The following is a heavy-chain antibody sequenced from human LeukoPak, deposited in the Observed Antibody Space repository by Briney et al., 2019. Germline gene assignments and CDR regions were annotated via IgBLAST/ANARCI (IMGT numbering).Heavy chain of an antibody. D-gene: IGHD6-19*01. CDR3: ARRSSSGWYYYYYYYMDV. CDR1: GGSFSGYY. Sequence: SETLSLTCAVYGGSFSGYYWSWIRQPPGKGLEWIGEINHSGSTNYNPSLKSRVTISVDTSKNQFSLKLSSVTAADTAVYYCARRSSSGWYYYYYYYMDVWGKGTTVTISS. V-gene: IGHV4-34*01. CDR2: INHSGST. J-gene: IGHJ6*03.